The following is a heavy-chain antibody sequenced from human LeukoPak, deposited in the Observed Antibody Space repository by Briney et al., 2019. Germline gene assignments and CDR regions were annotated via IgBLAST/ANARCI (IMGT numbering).Heavy chain of an antibody. D-gene: IGHD6-13*01. Sequence: GASVKVSCKVSGYTLTELSMHWVRQAPGKGLEWMGGFDPEDGETIYAQKFQGRVTMTEDTSTDTAYMELSSLRSEDTAVYYCATPLLGIAAAGTTPPLNPMDYYYGMDVWGKGTTVTVSS. CDR3: ATPLLGIAAAGTTPPLNPMDYYYGMDV. CDR2: FDPEDGET. J-gene: IGHJ6*04. V-gene: IGHV1-24*01. CDR1: GYTLTELS.